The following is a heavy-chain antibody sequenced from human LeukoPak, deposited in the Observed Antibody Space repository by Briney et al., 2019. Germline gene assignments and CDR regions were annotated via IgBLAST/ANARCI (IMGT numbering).Heavy chain of an antibody. CDR3: ARSHDYGDYVSSY. D-gene: IGHD4-17*01. CDR2: IIPILGIA. CDR1: GGTLRSSV. Sequence: GASVKVSCKASGGTLRSSVISWVRQAPGQGLEWMGRIIPILGIANYAQKFQGRVTITADESTSTAYMELSSLRSEDTAVYYCARSHDYGDYVSSYWGQGTLVTVSS. V-gene: IGHV1-69*04. J-gene: IGHJ4*02.